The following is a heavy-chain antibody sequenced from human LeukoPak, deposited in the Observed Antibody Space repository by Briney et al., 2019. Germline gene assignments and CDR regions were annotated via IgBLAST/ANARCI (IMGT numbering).Heavy chain of an antibody. V-gene: IGHV3-30*18. D-gene: IGHD3-10*01. CDR2: ISYDGSNK. J-gene: IGHJ4*02. CDR3: AKDRIPMVRGVIRGGSFDY. Sequence: GGSLRLSCAASGFTFSSYGMHWVRQAPGKGLEWVAVISYDGSNKYYADSVKGRFTISRDNSKNTLYLQMNSLRAEDTAVYYCAKDRIPMVRGVIRGGSFDYWGQGTLVTVSS. CDR1: GFTFSSYG.